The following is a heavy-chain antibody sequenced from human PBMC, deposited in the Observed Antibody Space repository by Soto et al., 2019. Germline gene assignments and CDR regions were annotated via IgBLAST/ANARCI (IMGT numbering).Heavy chain of an antibody. Sequence: QVQLVEYGGGVVQCGRSLRLSCAASRFTFSSSGMHWVCQAPGKGLEWWAVIWYDGSIKYYADSVKCRFTISRDNSKNTLYLQMNSLRAEDTAVYYCARGGQQLVGYYFDYWGQVTLVTVSS. J-gene: IGHJ4*02. V-gene: IGHV3-33*01. CDR2: IWYDGSIK. CDR1: RFTFSSSG. D-gene: IGHD6-13*01. CDR3: ARGGQQLVGYYFDY.